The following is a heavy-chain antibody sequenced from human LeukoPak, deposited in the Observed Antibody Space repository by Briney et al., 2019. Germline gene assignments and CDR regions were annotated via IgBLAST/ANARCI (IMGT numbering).Heavy chain of an antibody. D-gene: IGHD6-13*01. V-gene: IGHV3-30*02. CDR2: IRYDGSNK. CDR3: AKGTSSWHEFDY. Sequence: GGSLRLSCAASGFTFSSYGMHWVRQAPGKGLEWVAFIRYDGSNKYYADSVKGRFTISRDNSKNSLYLQMNSLRPEDTALYYCAKGTSSWHEFDYWGQGALVTVSS. J-gene: IGHJ4*02. CDR1: GFTFSSYG.